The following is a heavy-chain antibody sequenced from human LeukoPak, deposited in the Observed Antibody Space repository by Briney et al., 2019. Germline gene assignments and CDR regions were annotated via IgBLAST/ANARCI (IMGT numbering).Heavy chain of an antibody. CDR2: IDYSGST. V-gene: IGHV4-59*01. Sequence: PSETLSLTCTVSGGTISSYYWSWIRQPPGKGLEWIAYIDYSGSTNYNPSLKSRVTISVGASRNQFSLNLSSVTAADTAVYYCARDRRRELLHAFDIWGQGTMVTVSS. CDR1: GGTISSYY. CDR3: ARDRRRELLHAFDI. J-gene: IGHJ3*02. D-gene: IGHD1-26*01.